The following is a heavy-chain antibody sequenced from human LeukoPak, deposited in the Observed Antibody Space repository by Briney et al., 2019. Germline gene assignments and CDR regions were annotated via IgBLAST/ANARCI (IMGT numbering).Heavy chain of an antibody. V-gene: IGHV3-66*02. J-gene: IGHJ5*02. CDR3: AREELGSSLGFDP. CDR1: GLTVTNAW. D-gene: IGHD3-16*01. CDR2: ISNNGGYT. Sequence: GGSLRLSCAASGLTVTNAWMNWVRQAPGKGLEWVSAISNNGGYTYYADSVQGRFTISRDNSKNTLYLQMNSLRAEDTAVYYCAREELGSSLGFDPWGQGTLVTVSS.